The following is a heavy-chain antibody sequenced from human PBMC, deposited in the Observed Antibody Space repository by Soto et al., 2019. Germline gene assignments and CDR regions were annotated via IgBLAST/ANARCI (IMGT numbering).Heavy chain of an antibody. CDR2: IIPIFGTA. CDR3: ARDFYCGGDCYPYYGMDV. J-gene: IGHJ6*02. V-gene: IGHV1-69*13. D-gene: IGHD2-21*02. Sequence: GASVKVSCKASGGTFSSYAISWVRQAPGQGLEWMGGIIPIFGTANYAQKFQGRVTITADESTSTAYMELSSLRSEDTAVYYCARDFYCGGDCYPYYGMDVWGQGTTVTVSS. CDR1: GGTFSSYA.